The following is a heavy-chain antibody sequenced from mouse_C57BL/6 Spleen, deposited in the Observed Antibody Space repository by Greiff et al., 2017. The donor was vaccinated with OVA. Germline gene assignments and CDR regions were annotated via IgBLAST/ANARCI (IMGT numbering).Heavy chain of an antibody. CDR1: GYSFTGYY. V-gene: IGHV1-42*01. Sequence: EVKVVESGPELVKPGASVKISCKASGYSFTGYYMNWVKQSPEKSLEWIGEINPSTGGTTYNQKFKAKATLTVDKSSSTAYMQLKSLTSEDSAVYYCARRDYGSPFDYWGQGTTLTVSS. CDR2: INPSTGGT. J-gene: IGHJ2*01. D-gene: IGHD1-1*01. CDR3: ARRDYGSPFDY.